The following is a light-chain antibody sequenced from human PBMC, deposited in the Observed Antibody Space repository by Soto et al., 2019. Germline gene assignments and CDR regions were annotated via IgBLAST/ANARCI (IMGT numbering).Light chain of an antibody. J-gene: IGKJ5*01. Sequence: LLMTQSPSTLSVSPGQRATLSCRASQSVSSNLAWYQQKPAQAPRLLIYGASTRSTGIPARFSGSGSGTEFTLTISRLEPEDFAVYYCQQYGSSPTVTFGQGTRLEVK. CDR3: QQYGSSPTVT. CDR2: GAS. CDR1: QSVSSN. V-gene: IGKV3D-15*01.